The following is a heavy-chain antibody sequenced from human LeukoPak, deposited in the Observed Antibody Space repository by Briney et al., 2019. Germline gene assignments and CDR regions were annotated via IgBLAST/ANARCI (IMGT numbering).Heavy chain of an antibody. D-gene: IGHD3-22*01. Sequence: ASVKVSCKASGYTFTGYYMHWVRQAPGQGLEWMGWINPNSGGTNYAKKFQGRVTMTTDTSANTAYMELRRLRSDDTAVYYCARDYYENRTYAFLVGVFDPWGQGTLVTVSS. V-gene: IGHV1-2*02. J-gene: IGHJ5*02. CDR3: ARDYYENRTYAFLVGVFDP. CDR1: GYTFTGYY. CDR2: INPNSGGT.